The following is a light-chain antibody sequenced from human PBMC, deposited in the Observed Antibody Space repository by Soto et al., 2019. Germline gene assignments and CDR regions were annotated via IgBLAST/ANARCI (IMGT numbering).Light chain of an antibody. CDR1: QRVSRSY. Sequence: EIVLTQSPATLSLSPGERATLPCGASQRVSRSYLAWYQQKPGLAPRLLIYDASSRATGIPDRFSGSGSGTDFTLTISRLEPEDFAVYYCQQYGSSPVTFGQGTKVEIK. J-gene: IGKJ1*01. CDR2: DAS. V-gene: IGKV3D-20*01. CDR3: QQYGSSPVT.